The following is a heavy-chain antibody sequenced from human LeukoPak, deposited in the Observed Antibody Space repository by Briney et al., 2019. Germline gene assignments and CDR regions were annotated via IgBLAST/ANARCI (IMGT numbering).Heavy chain of an antibody. CDR1: GYSFSKYW. J-gene: IGHJ4*02. Sequence: GESLKISCKASGYSFSKYWIDWVRQMPGKGLEWIVIIYPGDSDTRYSPSSEDQVTISVDKSNSVAYLQWSSLKASDTAMYYCARLFRNWSDGGVDQWGLGTRVTVSS. V-gene: IGHV5-51*01. CDR3: ARLFRNWSDGGVDQ. D-gene: IGHD1-1*01. CDR2: IYPGDSDT.